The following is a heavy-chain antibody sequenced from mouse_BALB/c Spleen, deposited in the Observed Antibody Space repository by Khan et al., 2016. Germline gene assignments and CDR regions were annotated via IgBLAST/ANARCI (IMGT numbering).Heavy chain of an antibody. J-gene: IGHJ3*01. Sequence: QIQLVQSGPELKKPGETVKISCKASGYTFTNYGMNWVQQAPGKGLKWMGWINTNTGEPTYAEEVKGRFAFSLETSASTAYLQINNLKHEDTATYFCAEDYYGSNWFAYWGQGTLVTVSA. CDR1: GYTFTNYG. CDR2: INTNTGEP. V-gene: IGHV9-3*02. CDR3: AEDYYGSNWFAY. D-gene: IGHD1-1*01.